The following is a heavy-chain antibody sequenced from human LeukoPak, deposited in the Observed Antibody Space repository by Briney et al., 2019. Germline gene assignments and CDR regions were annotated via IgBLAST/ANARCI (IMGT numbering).Heavy chain of an antibody. CDR3: ARESSGWYERYFDL. J-gene: IGHJ2*01. CDR1: GYTFTSYA. CDR2: INTNTGNP. Sequence: ASVKVSCKASGYTFTSYAMNWVRQAPGQGLEWMGWINTNTGNPTYAQGFTGRFVFSLDTSVSTAYLQISSLKAEDTAVYYCARESSGWYERYFDLWGRGTLVTVPS. D-gene: IGHD6-19*01. V-gene: IGHV7-4-1*02.